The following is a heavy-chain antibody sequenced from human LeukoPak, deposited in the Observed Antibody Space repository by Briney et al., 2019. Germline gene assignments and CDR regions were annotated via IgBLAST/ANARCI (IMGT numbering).Heavy chain of an antibody. CDR2: INPKTCDT. V-gene: IGHV1-2*02. D-gene: IGHD3-3*01. Sequence: ASVKVSCKASGYTFIVNFIHWVRQAPGQGPEWMGWINPKTCDTNLSQHFQGRLAMTRDTSISTAYIELSRLRSDDTAVYYCARTFYDLLSGYYVFDSWGQGTLLTVSS. CDR3: ARTFYDLLSGYYVFDS. J-gene: IGHJ4*02. CDR1: GYTFIVNF.